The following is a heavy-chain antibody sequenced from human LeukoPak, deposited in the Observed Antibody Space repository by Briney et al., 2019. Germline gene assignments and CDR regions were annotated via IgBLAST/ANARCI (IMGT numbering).Heavy chain of an antibody. D-gene: IGHD2-15*01. CDR1: GFTFNNFA. V-gene: IGHV3-23*01. CDR2: ISGSGGTT. CDR3: ARDRAGSGGSWQYYYYYYGMDV. Sequence: PGGSLRLSCSASGFTFNNFAMSWVRQAPGKGLEWVSAISGSGGTTYYADSVKGRFTFSRDNSKNTLYLQMNSLRAEDTAVYYCARDRAGSGGSWQYYYYYYGMDVWGQGTTVTVSS. J-gene: IGHJ6*02.